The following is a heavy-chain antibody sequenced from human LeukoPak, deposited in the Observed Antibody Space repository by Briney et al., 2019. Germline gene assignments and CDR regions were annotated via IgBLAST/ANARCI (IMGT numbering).Heavy chain of an antibody. J-gene: IGHJ4*02. CDR3: ANDGGGGYGGRRIDY. Sequence: PGGSLRLSCAASGFTFSSFGMYCVRRAPGQGLEWVAFIRSDGSNQYYGDSVNCRFTISRDNSKNTLYLEMKSLRTEDTAVYFVANDGGGGYGGRRIDYWGQGSLVIVSS. CDR1: GFTFSSFG. V-gene: IGHV3-30*02. D-gene: IGHD2-15*01. CDR2: IRSDGSNQ.